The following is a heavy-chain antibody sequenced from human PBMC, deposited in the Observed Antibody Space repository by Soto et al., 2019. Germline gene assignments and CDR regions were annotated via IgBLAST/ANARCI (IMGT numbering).Heavy chain of an antibody. D-gene: IGHD4-4*01. Sequence: ASVKVSCKASGGTFSSYAISWVRQAPGQGPEWMGGIIPIFGTANYAQKFQGRVTITADKSTSTAYMELSSLRSEDTAVYYCATTTVAHHLYYYYYGMDVWGQGTTVTVSS. V-gene: IGHV1-69*06. CDR1: GGTFSSYA. J-gene: IGHJ6*02. CDR3: ATTTVAHHLYYYYYGMDV. CDR2: IIPIFGTA.